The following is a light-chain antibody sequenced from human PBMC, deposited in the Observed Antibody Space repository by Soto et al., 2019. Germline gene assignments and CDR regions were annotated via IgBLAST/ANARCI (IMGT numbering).Light chain of an antibody. V-gene: IGLV2-14*03. Sequence: QSVLTQPASVSGSPGQSITISCTGTSNDVGGYNFVSWYQHHPGKAPKLVVYDVSSRPSGVSDRFSGSKSGNTASLTISGLQAEDEADYYGISYRSSDTLIFCGGTKLTVL. CDR2: DVS. CDR3: ISYRSSDTLI. CDR1: SNDVGGYNF. J-gene: IGLJ2*01.